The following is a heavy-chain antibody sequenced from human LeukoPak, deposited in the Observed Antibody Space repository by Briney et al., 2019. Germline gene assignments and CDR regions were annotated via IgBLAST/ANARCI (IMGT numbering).Heavy chain of an antibody. CDR3: ARESEADFWSGYYKVIANYPLDY. CDR2: ISSSGSSI. CDR1: GCTFSDYY. V-gene: IGHV3-11*04. Sequence: GGSLRLSCAASGCTFSDYYMSWIRQAPGKGLEWVSYISSSGSSIYYADSVKGRFTISRDNAKNSLYLQMNSLRAEDTAVYYCARESEADFWSGYYKVIANYPLDYWGQGTLVTVSS. J-gene: IGHJ4*02. D-gene: IGHD3-3*01.